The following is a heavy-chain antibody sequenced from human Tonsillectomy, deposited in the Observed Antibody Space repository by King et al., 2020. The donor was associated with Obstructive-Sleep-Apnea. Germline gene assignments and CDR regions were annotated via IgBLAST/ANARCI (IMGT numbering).Heavy chain of an antibody. CDR2: MYYSGSS. CDR3: TRDRVDSTGYYLDYFDY. V-gene: IGHV4-39*07. CDR1: GGSISSRDHY. J-gene: IGHJ4*02. Sequence: QLQESGPGLVKPSETLSLTCTVSGGSISSRDHYWGWIRQPPGKGLEWIGSMYYSGSSYYNPSLKSRVTISVETSKSQFSLKLTSVTAADTAVYYGTRDRVDSTGYYLDYFDYWGQGTLVTVSS. D-gene: IGHD3-22*01.